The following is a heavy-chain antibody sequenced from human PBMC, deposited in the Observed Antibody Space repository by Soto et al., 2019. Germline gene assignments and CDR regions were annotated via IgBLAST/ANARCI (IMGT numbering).Heavy chain of an antibody. CDR3: ARLIPGTYSDWFDP. CDR1: GYVFTVYG. D-gene: IGHD1-26*01. Sequence: GSVKVSCKASGYVFTVYGVTWVRRAPGQGLEWMGWISARNAETHYAQNFQDRVTMTMDTSTSTAYMELRSLRSDDTAFYYCARLIPGTYSDWFDPWGQGTLVTVSS. J-gene: IGHJ5*02. CDR2: ISARNAET. V-gene: IGHV1-18*01.